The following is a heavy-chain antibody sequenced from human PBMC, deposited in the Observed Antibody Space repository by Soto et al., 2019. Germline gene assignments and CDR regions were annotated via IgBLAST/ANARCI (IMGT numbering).Heavy chain of an antibody. J-gene: IGHJ2*01. CDR1: GDSISSGGYY. CDR2: TSYRGST. V-gene: IGHV4-31*03. CDR3: ARDEGAQFDWYFDL. Sequence: QVQLQESGPGLVKPSQTLSLTCSVSGDSISSGGYYWNWIRQLPGKGLEWIGYTSYRGSTYYNPSLNSRATISVDTSKNQFSLKLTSVTAADTAVYYCARDEGAQFDWYFDLWGRGTLVTVSS.